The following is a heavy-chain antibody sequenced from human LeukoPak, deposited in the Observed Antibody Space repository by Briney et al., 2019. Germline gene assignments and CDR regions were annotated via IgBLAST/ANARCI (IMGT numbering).Heavy chain of an antibody. CDR3: AKKRGSQWLNWFDP. CDR1: GFTFSSYG. Sequence: PGGSLRLSCAASGFTFSSYGMSWVRQAPGKGLEWVSAISGSGGSTYYADSVKGRFTISGDNSKNTLYLQMNSLRAEDTAVYYCAKKRGSQWLNWFDPWGQGTLVTVSS. V-gene: IGHV3-23*01. J-gene: IGHJ5*02. CDR2: ISGSGGST. D-gene: IGHD6-19*01.